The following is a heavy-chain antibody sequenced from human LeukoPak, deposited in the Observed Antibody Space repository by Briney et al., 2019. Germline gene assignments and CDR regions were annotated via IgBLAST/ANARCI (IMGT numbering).Heavy chain of an antibody. CDR2: IYYSGST. CDR1: GGSISSSSYY. J-gene: IGHJ4*02. D-gene: IGHD7-27*01. Sequence: SETLSLTCTVSGGSISSSSYYWGWIRQPPGKGLEWIGSIYYSGSTYYNPSLKSRVTISVDTSKNQFSLKLSSVTAADTAVYYCARLFNWGLDYWGQGTLATVSS. CDR3: ARLFNWGLDY. V-gene: IGHV4-39*01.